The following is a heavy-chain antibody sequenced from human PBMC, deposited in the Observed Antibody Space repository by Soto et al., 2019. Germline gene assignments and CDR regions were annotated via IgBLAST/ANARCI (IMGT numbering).Heavy chain of an antibody. CDR1: GFTFSDFA. V-gene: IGHV3-7*03. CDR3: AVYGYGVSAAAY. D-gene: IGHD4-17*01. CDR2: INQDGSER. Sequence: GGSLRLSCAASGFTFSDFAMSWVRKAPGKGLEWVANINQDGSERYYVDSVRGRFTISRDNVENSLYLQLNSLRPEDTAVYYCAVYGYGVSAAAYWGQGTLVTVPP. J-gene: IGHJ4*02.